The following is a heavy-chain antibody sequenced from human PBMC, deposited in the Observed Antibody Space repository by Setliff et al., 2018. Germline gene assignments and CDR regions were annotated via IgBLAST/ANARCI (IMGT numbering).Heavy chain of an antibody. CDR2: VHTKTGNP. CDR3: AREIVGNSWYDF. Sequence: GASVKVSCKATGYTFTNYAVNWVRQAPGQGLEWMGWVHTKTGNPTYAQGFTGRFVFSLDTSVTTAYLQISSLKAEDTATYYCAREIVGNSWYDFWGQGTQVTVSS. CDR1: GYTFTNYA. J-gene: IGHJ4*02. D-gene: IGHD6-13*01. V-gene: IGHV7-4-1*02.